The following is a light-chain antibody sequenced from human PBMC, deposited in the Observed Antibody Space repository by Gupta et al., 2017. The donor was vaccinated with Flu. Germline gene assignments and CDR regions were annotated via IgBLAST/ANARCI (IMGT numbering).Light chain of an antibody. Sequence: DIQMTQSPSSLSAFVGDTVTITCRASQNIVIYLNWYQQKPGKAPKLLIYAASRVQSGVPSRFNGSGSGADFTLTISRLQGEDLATYYCQQSHSPPWTFGQGTKVEIK. J-gene: IGKJ1*01. CDR1: QNIVIY. V-gene: IGKV1-39*01. CDR3: QQSHSPPWT. CDR2: AAS.